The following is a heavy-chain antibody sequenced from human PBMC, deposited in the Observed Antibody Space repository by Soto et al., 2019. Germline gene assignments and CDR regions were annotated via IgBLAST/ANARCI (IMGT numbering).Heavy chain of an antibody. CDR1: GFSLSNSGGG. CDR3: AHRQTTVSWGTFDY. J-gene: IGHJ4*02. CDR2: IYWDDDK. D-gene: IGHD4-4*01. Sequence: QITLKESGPTLVKPTQTLTLTCTFSGFSLSNSGGGVGWIRQPPGKALEWLARIYWDDDKRYSPPLKSRLTITKDTSNSPVILTMTNMDPMATATYNSAHRQTTVSWGTFDYWGQGTLVNVTS. V-gene: IGHV2-5*02.